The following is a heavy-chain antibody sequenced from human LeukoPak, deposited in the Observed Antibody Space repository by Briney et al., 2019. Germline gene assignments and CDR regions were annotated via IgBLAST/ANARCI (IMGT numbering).Heavy chain of an antibody. Sequence: AGGSLRLSCAASGFTFRNYAMTWVRQAPGKGLEWVSGISGSGSSTYYGDSVMGRFTISRDNSKSTLSLEMNSLRAEDTAIYYCTKAKYTSGNWFDPWAREPWSPSPQ. CDR3: TKAKYTSGNWFDP. D-gene: IGHD5-18*01. CDR2: ISGSGSST. V-gene: IGHV3-23*01. CDR1: GFTFRNYA. J-gene: IGHJ5*02.